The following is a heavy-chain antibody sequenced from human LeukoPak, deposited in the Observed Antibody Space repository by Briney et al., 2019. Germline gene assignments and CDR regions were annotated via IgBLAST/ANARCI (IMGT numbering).Heavy chain of an antibody. CDR1: GFTFSNYA. CDR3: ARDAPPRSGHYYYYMDV. CDR2: LSDDGGSP. V-gene: IGHV3-23*01. J-gene: IGHJ6*03. Sequence: GGSLRLSCAASGFTFSNYAMNWVRQAPGKGLEWVSILSDDGGSPFYADSVKGRFSISRDNAKNSLYLQMNSLRAEDTAVYYCARDAPPRSGHYYYYMDVWGKGTTVTVSS. D-gene: IGHD4-17*01.